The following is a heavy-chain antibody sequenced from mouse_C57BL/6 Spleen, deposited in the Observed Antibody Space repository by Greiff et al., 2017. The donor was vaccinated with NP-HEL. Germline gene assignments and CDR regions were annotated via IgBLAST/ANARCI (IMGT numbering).Heavy chain of an antibody. CDR2: ISSGSSTI. CDR1: GFTFSDYG. CDR3: ARRELLRYYCDY. D-gene: IGHD1-1*01. J-gene: IGHJ2*01. V-gene: IGHV5-17*01. Sequence: EVKLMESGGGLVKPGGSLKLSCAASGFTFSDYGMHWVRQAPEKGLEWVAYISSGSSTIYYADTVQGRVTISRDNAKNTLVLQMTSLRSEDTAMYYCARRELLRYYCDYWGQGTTLTVSS.